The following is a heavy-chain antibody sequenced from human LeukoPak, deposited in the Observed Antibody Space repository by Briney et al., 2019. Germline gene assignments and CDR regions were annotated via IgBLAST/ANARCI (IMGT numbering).Heavy chain of an antibody. J-gene: IGHJ5*02. D-gene: IGHD3-10*01. V-gene: IGHV4-34*01. CDR2: INHSGST. CDR1: GGSFSGYY. CDR3: ARDSGTTGEVKFDP. Sequence: PSETLSLTCAVYGGSFSGYYWTWIRQSPGKGLGWIGKINHSGSTEYNPSLKSRVTISLDTSKNQFSLKLTSVTAADTAVYYCARDSGTTGEVKFDPWGHGILVTVSS.